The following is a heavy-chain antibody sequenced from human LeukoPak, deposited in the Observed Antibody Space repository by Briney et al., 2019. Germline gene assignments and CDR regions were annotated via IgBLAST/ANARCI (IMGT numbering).Heavy chain of an antibody. Sequence: GGSLRLSCAASGFTFNNYAMSWVRQAPGKGLEWASAISASGGTTYYADSVKGRFTISRDNSENTLFLQMNSLRAEDTAVYYCAKEPREYCSSTSCPNWFDSWGQGTLVTVSS. CDR1: GFTFNNYA. CDR2: ISASGGTT. J-gene: IGHJ5*01. D-gene: IGHD2-2*01. V-gene: IGHV3-23*01. CDR3: AKEPREYCSSTSCPNWFDS.